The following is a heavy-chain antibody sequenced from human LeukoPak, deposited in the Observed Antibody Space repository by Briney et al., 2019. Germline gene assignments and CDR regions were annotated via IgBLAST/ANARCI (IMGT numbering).Heavy chain of an antibody. CDR3: ARDQNYYDSSGYGPVYGMDV. J-gene: IGHJ6*02. V-gene: IGHV3-21*01. D-gene: IGHD3-22*01. CDR2: ISSSSSYI. Sequence: GGSLRLSCAASGFTFSSYSMNWVRQAPGKGLEWVSSISSSSSYIYYADSVKGRFTISRDNAENSLYLQMNSLRAEDTAVYYCARDQNYYDSSGYGPVYGMDVWGQGTTVTVSS. CDR1: GFTFSSYS.